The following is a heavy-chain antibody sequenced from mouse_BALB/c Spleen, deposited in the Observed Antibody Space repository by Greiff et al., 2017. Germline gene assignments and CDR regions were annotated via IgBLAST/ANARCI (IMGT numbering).Heavy chain of an antibody. CDR3: TREAEGWFAY. CDR1: GYTFTSYY. CDR2: INPSNGGT. V-gene: IGHV1S81*02. Sequence: QVQLQQPGAELVKPGASVKLSCKASGYTFTSYYMYWVKQRPGQGLEWIGGINPSNGGTNFNEKFKSKATLTVDKSSSTAYMQLSSLTSEDSAVYYCTREAEGWFAYWGQGTLVTVSA. J-gene: IGHJ3*01.